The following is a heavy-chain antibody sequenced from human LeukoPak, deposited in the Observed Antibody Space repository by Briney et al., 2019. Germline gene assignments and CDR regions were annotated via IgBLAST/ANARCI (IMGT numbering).Heavy chain of an antibody. CDR2: IRDSGEA. J-gene: IGHJ5*02. V-gene: IGHV3-66*03. D-gene: IGHD3/OR15-3a*01. CDR3: ARDRAANQDWVEFDP. Sequence: PGGSLRLSCAVSGFRVSDYYMSWVRQAPGKGLEWVGLIRDSGEAFYADFAGGRFAISRDKSEDTLYLQMNSLRVEDTAVYFCARDRAANQDWVEFDPWGQGTPVIVSS. CDR1: GFRVSDYY.